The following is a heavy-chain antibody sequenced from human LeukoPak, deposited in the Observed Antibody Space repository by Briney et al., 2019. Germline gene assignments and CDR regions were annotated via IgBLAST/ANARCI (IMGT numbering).Heavy chain of an antibody. D-gene: IGHD5-24*01. V-gene: IGHV3-30*02. CDR1: GFTFSSYG. Sequence: GGSLRLSCAASGFTFSSYGMHWVRQAPGKGLEWVAFIRYDGSNKYYADSVKGRFTISRDNSKNTLYLQMNSLRAEDTAVYYCARGGTEMATIQYWGQGTLVTVSS. CDR3: ARGGTEMATIQY. CDR2: IRYDGSNK. J-gene: IGHJ4*02.